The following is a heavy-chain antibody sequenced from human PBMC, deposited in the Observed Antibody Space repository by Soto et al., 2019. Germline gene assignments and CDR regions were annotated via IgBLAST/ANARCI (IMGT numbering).Heavy chain of an antibody. CDR1: GFTFSDYY. CDR2: ISSSGSSI. Sequence: QVQLVESGGGLVKPGGSLRLSCAASGFTFSDYYMSWIRQAPGKGLEWVAYISSSGSSIYDADSVKGRFTISRDNAKNSLYLQMNSLRAEDTAVYFCARDRSDHQLDYWGQGTQVTVSS. V-gene: IGHV3-11*01. D-gene: IGHD2-2*01. CDR3: ARDRSDHQLDY. J-gene: IGHJ4*02.